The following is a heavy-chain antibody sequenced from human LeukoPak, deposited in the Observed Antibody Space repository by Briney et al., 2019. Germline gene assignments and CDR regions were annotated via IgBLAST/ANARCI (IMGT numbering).Heavy chain of an antibody. Sequence: PGRSLRLSCEAAGFTFSTYGMHWVRQAPGKGLEWVAGISNGGSYKYYADSVKGRFTISRDNSRNTLYLQMKSLRADYWALYYCAKPRGGDSWAFDTWGQGTMVAVSS. J-gene: IGHJ3*02. V-gene: IGHV3-30*18. CDR1: GFTFSTYG. CDR2: ISNGGSYK. CDR3: AKPRGGDSWAFDT. D-gene: IGHD2-21*02.